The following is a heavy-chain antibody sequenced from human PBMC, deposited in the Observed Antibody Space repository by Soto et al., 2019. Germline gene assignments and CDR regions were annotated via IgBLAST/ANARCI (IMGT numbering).Heavy chain of an antibody. Sequence: GGSLRLSCAASGFTFSSYSMNWVRQAPGKGLEWVSYISSSSSTRYYATFLKGRFTISRDNAQNSLYLQMNSLRDEDTAVYYGARDDAYYDSSGSFDAFDIWGQVTMVTVSS. CDR1: GFTFSSYS. J-gene: IGHJ3*02. CDR2: ISSSSSTR. CDR3: ARDDAYYDSSGSFDAFDI. D-gene: IGHD3-22*01. V-gene: IGHV3-48*02.